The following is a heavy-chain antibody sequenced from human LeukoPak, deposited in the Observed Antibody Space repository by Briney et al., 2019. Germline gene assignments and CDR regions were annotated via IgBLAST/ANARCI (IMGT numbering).Heavy chain of an antibody. V-gene: IGHV4-34*01. Sequence: SETLSLTCAVYGGSFSGYYWSWIRQPPGKGLECIGEINRSGSTNYNPSLKSRVTISVHTSKNQFSLKLSSVTAADTAVYYCARRPTTIFGVVITYYYYYGMDVWGQGTTVTVSS. CDR1: GGSFSGYY. CDR2: INRSGST. CDR3: ARRPTTIFGVVITYYYYYGMDV. D-gene: IGHD3-3*01. J-gene: IGHJ6*02.